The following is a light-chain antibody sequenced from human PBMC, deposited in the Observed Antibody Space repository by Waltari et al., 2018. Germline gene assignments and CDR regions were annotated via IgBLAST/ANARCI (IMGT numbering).Light chain of an antibody. J-gene: IGKJ5*01. CDR3: QQYNFYPVT. CDR1: QGILTY. Sequence: DIQMTQSPSSLSASLGDRVNITCRASQGILTYLAWFQQKPGKAPKSLIYGATSLQSGVPSRFSGSGSGTDFALTIFDLQPEDFATYYCQQYNFYPVTFGQGTRLDIK. V-gene: IGKV1-16*01. CDR2: GAT.